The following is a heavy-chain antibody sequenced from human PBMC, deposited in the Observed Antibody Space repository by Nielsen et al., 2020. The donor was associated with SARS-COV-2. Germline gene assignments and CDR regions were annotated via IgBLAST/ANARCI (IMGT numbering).Heavy chain of an antibody. CDR1: GFTFDDYA. CDR3: AKDISWGYYDSTTGGPYFDY. J-gene: IGHJ4*02. CDR2: ISWNSGSI. D-gene: IGHD3-22*01. Sequence: SRKISCAASGFTFDDYAMHWVRQAPGKGLEWVSGISWNSGSIGYADSVKGRFTISRDNAKNSLYLQMNSLRAEDTALYYCAKDISWGYYDSTTGGPYFDYWGQGTLVTVSS. V-gene: IGHV3-9*01.